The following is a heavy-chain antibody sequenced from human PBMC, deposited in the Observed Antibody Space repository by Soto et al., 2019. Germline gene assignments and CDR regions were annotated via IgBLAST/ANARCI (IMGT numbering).Heavy chain of an antibody. CDR1: GGSISIGTDY. J-gene: IGHJ5*02. CDR2: IHYSGST. Sequence: SETLSLTCDVSGGSISIGTDYWGWIRQPPGKGLDWIGNIHYSGSTNYNPSLKSRLSISVDTSKNQFSLKLSSVTAADTAVYYCARAVLMVVVPAAIVANWFDPWGQGTLVTVSS. D-gene: IGHD2-2*01. CDR3: ARAVLMVVVPAAIVANWFDP. V-gene: IGHV4-39*07.